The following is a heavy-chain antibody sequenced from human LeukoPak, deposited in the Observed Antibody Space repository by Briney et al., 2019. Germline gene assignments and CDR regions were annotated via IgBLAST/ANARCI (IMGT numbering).Heavy chain of an antibody. CDR1: GYTFTGYY. J-gene: IGHJ5*02. V-gene: IGHV1-2*02. CDR2: INPNSGGT. D-gene: IGHD6-19*01. Sequence: GASVKVSCKASGYTFTGYYMHWVRQAPGQGLEWMGWINPNSGGTNYAQKFQGRVTMTRDTSISTAYMELSRLRSDDTAVYYCARGRGAVGKNWFDPWGQGTLVTVSS. CDR3: ARGRGAVGKNWFDP.